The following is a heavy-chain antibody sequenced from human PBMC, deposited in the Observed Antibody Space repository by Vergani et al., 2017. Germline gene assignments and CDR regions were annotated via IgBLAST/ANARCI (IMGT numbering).Heavy chain of an antibody. CDR1: GFSFSGYW. V-gene: IGHV3-74*01. D-gene: IGHD3-22*01. Sequence: EVQLVESGGGLIHPGGSLRLPCEGSGFSFSGYWMHWVRQSPEKGLVWVSTITYNGGRTYYADSVTGRFTISRDNSKNTLFLQLKTLRAEDTGVYYCAKYYNIIGALHYWGQGTLVAVSS. CDR3: AKYYNIIGALHY. CDR2: ITYNGGRT. J-gene: IGHJ4*02.